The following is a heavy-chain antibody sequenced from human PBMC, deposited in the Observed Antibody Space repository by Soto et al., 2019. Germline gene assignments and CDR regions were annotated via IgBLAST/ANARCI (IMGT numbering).Heavy chain of an antibody. D-gene: IGHD6-19*01. CDR2: IRDSGHST. CDR1: GFTFSTYS. Sequence: EVQLLESGGGLVQPGGSLRLSCVASGFTFSTYSMTWVRQAPGKGLEWVSTIRDSGHSTHYADSVRGRFAISRDNSKNTLFLQMNSLRAEDTAVYYCARVKAQILSSGWYGGDDIWGQGTMVTVSS. CDR3: ARVKAQILSSGWYGGDDI. V-gene: IGHV3-23*01. J-gene: IGHJ3*02.